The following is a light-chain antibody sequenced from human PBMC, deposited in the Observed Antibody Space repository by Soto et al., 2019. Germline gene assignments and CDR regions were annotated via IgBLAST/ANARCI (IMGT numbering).Light chain of an antibody. CDR1: SSNIGNNY. J-gene: IGLJ1*01. Sequence: QSVLTQPPSVSAAPGQKVTISCSGSSSNIGNNYVSWYQQLPGTAPKLLIYDTNERPSGIPDRFSGYKSGTSATLGITGLQTGDEADYYCGTWDSSLSASVFGTVTKLTVL. CDR2: DTN. CDR3: GTWDSSLSASV. V-gene: IGLV1-51*01.